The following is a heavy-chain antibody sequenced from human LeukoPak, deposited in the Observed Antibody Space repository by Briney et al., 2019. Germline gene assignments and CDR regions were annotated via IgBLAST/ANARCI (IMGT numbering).Heavy chain of an antibody. D-gene: IGHD2-21*02. CDR1: GGSFSGYY. V-gene: IGHV4-34*01. CDR2: INHSGST. Sequence: SETLSLTCAVYGGSFSGYYWSWIRQPPGKGLEWIGEINHSGSTNYNPSLKSRVTISVDTSKNQFSLKLSSVTAADTAVYYCARGAYCGGDCYSPAYYGMDVWGQGTTVTVSS. J-gene: IGHJ6*02. CDR3: ARGAYCGGDCYSPAYYGMDV.